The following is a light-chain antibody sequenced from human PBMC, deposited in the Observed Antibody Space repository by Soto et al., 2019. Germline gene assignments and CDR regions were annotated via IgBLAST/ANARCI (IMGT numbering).Light chain of an antibody. J-gene: IGKJ5*01. Sequence: DIQMTQSPSSLSASVGDRVTITCRASQGISNYLAWYQQKPGKVPKLLIYAASTLQSGVPSRFSGSGTGTDFTLTISSLQPEDCATYYGKKYNSAPFTFGQGTRLEIK. CDR3: KKYNSAPFT. CDR1: QGISNY. V-gene: IGKV1-27*01. CDR2: AAS.